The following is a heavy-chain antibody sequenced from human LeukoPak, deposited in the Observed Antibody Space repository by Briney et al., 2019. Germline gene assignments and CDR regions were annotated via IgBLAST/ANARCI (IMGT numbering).Heavy chain of an antibody. CDR3: TTGIGNYYYY. V-gene: IGHV3-74*01. CDR2: VKSDGSDT. J-gene: IGHJ4*02. D-gene: IGHD3-10*01. Sequence: PGGSLRLSCAASGSTFSRYWMHWVRQAPGKGLVWVSRVKSDGSDTIYADSVKGRFTISRDNAENTLYLQMDSLRAEDTAVYYCTTGIGNYYYYWGQGTLVTVAS. CDR1: GSTFSRYW.